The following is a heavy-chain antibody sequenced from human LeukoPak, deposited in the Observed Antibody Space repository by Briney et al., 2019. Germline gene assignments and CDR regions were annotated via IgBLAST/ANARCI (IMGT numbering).Heavy chain of an antibody. V-gene: IGHV3-23*01. Sequence: PGGSLRLSCAASGLTFSNYGMSWVRQAPGKGLECISGISGTGGSTYYADSVKGRFTISRDNSRNMLYLQMNSLRADDTAVYYCAIAKGPVDIVVAATGVFGYWGQGTLVTVSS. D-gene: IGHD6-19*01. J-gene: IGHJ4*02. CDR1: GLTFSNYG. CDR3: AIAKGPVDIVVAATGVFGY. CDR2: ISGTGGST.